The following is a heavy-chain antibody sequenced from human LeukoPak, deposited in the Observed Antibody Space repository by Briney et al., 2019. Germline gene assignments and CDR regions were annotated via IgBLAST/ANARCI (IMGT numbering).Heavy chain of an antibody. CDR3: ASARALGWEGIWN. J-gene: IGHJ4*02. V-gene: IGHV4-59*08. D-gene: IGHD1-1*01. CDR2: IYYTGST. Sequence: SETLSLTCTVSGGSFSTYYWYWIRQAPGKGLEWIWSIYYTGSTSYSPALKSRVTISVDTSKRQFSLEVRSVPAADTAVYYCASARALGWEGIWNGGQGTLVTVS. CDR1: GGSFSTYY.